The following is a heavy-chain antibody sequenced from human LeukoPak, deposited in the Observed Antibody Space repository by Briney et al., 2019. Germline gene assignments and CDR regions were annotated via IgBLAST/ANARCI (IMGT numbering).Heavy chain of an antibody. Sequence: GESLKISCKASGYRFTNYWIGWVRQTPEKGLEWMGIKYPGDTGDPDTRYSPSSQGQVTVSVDKSINTAYLQWSSLKASDTAMYYCARSSGWYFDYWGQGTLVTVSS. V-gene: IGHV5-51*01. CDR3: ARSSGWYFDY. CDR1: GYRFTNYW. D-gene: IGHD6-19*01. J-gene: IGHJ4*02. CDR2: KYPGDTGDPDT.